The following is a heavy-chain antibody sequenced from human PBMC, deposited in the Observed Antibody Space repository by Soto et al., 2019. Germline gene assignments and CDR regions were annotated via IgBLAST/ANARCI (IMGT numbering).Heavy chain of an antibody. V-gene: IGHV4-39*01. CDR1: GASISSSNYY. Sequence: SETLSLTCTVSGASISSSNYYWGWIRQPPGKGLEWIGSIYYTGTTYYKSSLKSRVTISLDTSKNQFSLKLNSVTAADTAVYYCARHPGIAAASDYWGQGTQVTV. CDR2: IYYTGTT. D-gene: IGHD6-13*01. CDR3: ARHPGIAAASDY. J-gene: IGHJ4*02.